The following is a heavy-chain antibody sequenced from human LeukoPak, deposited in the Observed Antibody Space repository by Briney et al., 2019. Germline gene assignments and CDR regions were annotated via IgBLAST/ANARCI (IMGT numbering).Heavy chain of an antibody. Sequence: SETLSLTCTVSGGSISSGSYYWSWIRQPAGKGLEWIGRIYTSGSTNYNPSLKSRVTMSVDTSKNQFSLKLSSVTAADTAVYYCARATYSGCDWDFDYWGQGTLVTVSS. CDR2: IYTSGST. CDR3: ARATYSGCDWDFDY. V-gene: IGHV4-61*02. J-gene: IGHJ4*02. CDR1: GGSISSGSYY. D-gene: IGHD5-12*01.